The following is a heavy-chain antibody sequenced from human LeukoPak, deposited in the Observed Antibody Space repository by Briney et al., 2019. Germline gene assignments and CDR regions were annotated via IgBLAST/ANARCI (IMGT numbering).Heavy chain of an antibody. D-gene: IGHD2-15*01. CDR3: ARGYCSGGSCYSGVF. V-gene: IGHV3-21*01. J-gene: IGHJ3*01. CDR2: ISSSSSYI. Sequence: GRSLRLSCAASGFTFSSYSMNWVRQASGKGLEWVSSISSSSSYIYYADSVKGRFTISRDNAKNSLYLQMNSLRAEDTAVYYCARGYCSGGSCYSGVFWGQGTMVTVSS. CDR1: GFTFSSYS.